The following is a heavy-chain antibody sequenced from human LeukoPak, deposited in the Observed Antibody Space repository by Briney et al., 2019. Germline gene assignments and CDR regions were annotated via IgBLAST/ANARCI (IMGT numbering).Heavy chain of an antibody. CDR3: AGAPAIVVVPGYFDY. D-gene: IGHD2-2*01. Sequence: SETLSLTCTVSGGSLSSYYWSWIRQPPGKGLEWIGYIYYSGSTNYNPSLKSRVTISVDTSKNQFSLKLSSVTAADTAVYYCAGAPAIVVVPGYFDYWGQGTLVTVSS. CDR2: IYYSGST. CDR1: GGSLSSYY. V-gene: IGHV4-59*12. J-gene: IGHJ4*02.